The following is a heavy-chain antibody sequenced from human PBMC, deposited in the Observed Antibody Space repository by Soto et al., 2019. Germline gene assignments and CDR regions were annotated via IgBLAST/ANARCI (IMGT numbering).Heavy chain of an antibody. V-gene: IGHV4-34*01. CDR2: INHSGST. CDR3: AKVALWFGEGGGQNWFDP. J-gene: IGHJ5*02. D-gene: IGHD3-10*01. CDR1: GGSFSGYY. Sequence: QVQLQQWGAGLLKPSETLSLTCAVYGGSFSGYYWSWIRQPPGKGLEWIGEINHSGSTNYNPSLKSRVTISVDTSKNQFSLKLSSVTAADTAVYYCAKVALWFGEGGGQNWFDPWGQGTLVTVSS.